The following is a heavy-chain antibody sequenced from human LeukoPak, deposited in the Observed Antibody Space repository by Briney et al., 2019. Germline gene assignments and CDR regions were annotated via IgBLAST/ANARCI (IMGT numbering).Heavy chain of an antibody. CDR2: FDPEDGET. CDR3: ATDPIVGATFHFDY. CDR1: GYTLTELS. Sequence: EASVKVSCKVSGYTLTELSMHWVRQAPGKGLEWMGGFDPEDGETIYAQKFQGRVTMTEDTFTDTAYMELSSLRSEDTAVYYCATDPIVGATFHFDYWGQGTLVTVSS. J-gene: IGHJ4*02. D-gene: IGHD1-26*01. V-gene: IGHV1-24*01.